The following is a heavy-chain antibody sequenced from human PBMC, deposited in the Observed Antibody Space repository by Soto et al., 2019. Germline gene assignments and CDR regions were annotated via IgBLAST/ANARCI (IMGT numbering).Heavy chain of an antibody. CDR3: ARDYYDSSGARYYFDY. J-gene: IGHJ4*02. CDR1: GDTLNSYG. D-gene: IGHD3-22*01. CDR2: IIPILGIA. Sequence: GASLTVSCKASGDTLNSYGISWVRQAKRQGLEWMGRIIPILGIANYAQKFQGRVTITADKSTSTAYMELSSLRSEDTAVYYCARDYYDSSGARYYFDYWGQGTLVTVSS. V-gene: IGHV1-69*04.